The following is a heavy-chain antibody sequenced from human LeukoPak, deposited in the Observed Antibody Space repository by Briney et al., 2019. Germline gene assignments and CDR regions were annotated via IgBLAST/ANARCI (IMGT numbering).Heavy chain of an antibody. CDR2: INPNSGGT. V-gene: IGHV1-2*02. D-gene: IGHD3-10*01. CDR1: GYTFTGYY. CDR3: ARDQLYGEFQPYYYYMDV. J-gene: IGHJ6*03. Sequence: ASVKVSCKASGYTFTGYYMHWVRQAPGQGLEWMGWINPNSGGTNYAQKFQGRVTMTRDTSISTAYMELSRLRSDDTAVYYCARDQLYGEFQPYYYYMDVWGKGATVTVSS.